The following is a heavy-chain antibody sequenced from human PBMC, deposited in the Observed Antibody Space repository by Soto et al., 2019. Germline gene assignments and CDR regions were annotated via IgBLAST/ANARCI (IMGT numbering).Heavy chain of an antibody. J-gene: IGHJ3*02. Sequence: ASVKVSCKASGYTFTSYYMHWVRQAPGQGLEWMGIINPSGGSTSYAQKFQGRVTMTRDTSTSTVYMELSSLRSEDTAVYYCARATIQNRGGVVVPAASSDAFHIWGQGTMVTVSS. CDR2: INPSGGST. CDR1: GYTFTSYY. CDR3: ARATIQNRGGVVVPAASSDAFHI. V-gene: IGHV1-46*03. D-gene: IGHD2-2*01.